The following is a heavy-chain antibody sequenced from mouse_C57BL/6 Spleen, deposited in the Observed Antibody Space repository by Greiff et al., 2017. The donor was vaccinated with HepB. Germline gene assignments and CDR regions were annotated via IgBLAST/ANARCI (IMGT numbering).Heavy chain of an antibody. D-gene: IGHD2-4*01. Sequence: EVQLQQSGTVLARPGASVKMSCKTSGYTFTSYWMHWVQQRPGQGLEWIGAIYPGNSDTSYNQKFKGKAKLTAVTSASTAYMELSSLTNEDSAVYYCTKGSDYDDWYFDVWGTGTTVTVSS. CDR2: IYPGNSDT. J-gene: IGHJ1*03. V-gene: IGHV1-5*01. CDR3: TKGSDYDDWYFDV. CDR1: GYTFTSYW.